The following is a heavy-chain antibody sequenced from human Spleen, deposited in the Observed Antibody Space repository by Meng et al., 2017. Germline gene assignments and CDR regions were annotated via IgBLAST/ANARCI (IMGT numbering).Heavy chain of an antibody. V-gene: IGHV4-31*01. CDR2: TYHSGST. J-gene: IGHJ4*02. D-gene: IGHD3-9*01. Sequence: QVQLQESGPGLVKPSQTLSLTCTVSGDSISSGAFYWSWVRQLPGRGLEWIGYTYHSGSTYYNPSLKSQLTISVDTSKNQFSLKLSSVTAADSAVYYCARAPLNYDILTGSPDYWGQGTLVTVSS. CDR1: GDSISSGAFY. CDR3: ARAPLNYDILTGSPDY.